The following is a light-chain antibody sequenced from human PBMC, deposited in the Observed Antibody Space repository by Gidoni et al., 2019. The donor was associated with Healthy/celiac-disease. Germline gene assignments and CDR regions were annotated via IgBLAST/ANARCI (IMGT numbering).Light chain of an antibody. CDR1: QSISSY. CDR2: AAS. CDR3: QQSYSTPLCT. Sequence: DIHLTQSPSSLPASVGDRVTITCRASQSISSYLNWYQQKPGKAPKLLIYAASSLQSGVPSRCSGSGSGTDFTLTISSMQPEDFATYYCQQSYSTPLCTFGPGTKVDIK. J-gene: IGKJ3*01. V-gene: IGKV1-39*01.